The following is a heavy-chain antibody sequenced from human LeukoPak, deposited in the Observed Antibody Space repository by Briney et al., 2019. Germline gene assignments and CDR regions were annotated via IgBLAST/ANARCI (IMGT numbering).Heavy chain of an antibody. CDR3: ARDSDRYSPDYYYGMDV. D-gene: IGHD1-1*01. CDR2: IYHSGGT. CDR1: GGSISSGGYS. V-gene: IGHV4-30-2*01. J-gene: IGHJ6*02. Sequence: PQTLSLTCAVSGGSISSGGYSWSWIRQPPGKGLEWIGYIYHSGGTYYNPSLKSRVTISVDRSKNQFSLKLSSVTAADTAVYYCARDSDRYSPDYYYGMDVWGQGTTVTVSS.